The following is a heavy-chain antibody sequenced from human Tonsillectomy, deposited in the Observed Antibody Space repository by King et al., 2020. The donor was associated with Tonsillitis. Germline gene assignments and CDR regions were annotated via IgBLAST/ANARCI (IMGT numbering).Heavy chain of an antibody. V-gene: IGHV3-48*01. Sequence: IQLVQSGGGLVQPGGSLRLSCAASGFTFSSYSIHWVRQAPGEGLEWVSYISSSGSSIYYAASVKGRFTISRNNAKNSLYLQMNSQSAEDTAVYNCARGLVGRRGDYGMDVWGQGTTVTVSS. D-gene: IGHD1-1*01. CDR1: GFTFSSYS. CDR3: ARGLVGRRGDYGMDV. CDR2: ISSSGSSI. J-gene: IGHJ6*02.